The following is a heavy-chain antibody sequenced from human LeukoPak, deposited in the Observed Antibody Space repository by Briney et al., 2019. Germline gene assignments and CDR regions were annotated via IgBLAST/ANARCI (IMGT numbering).Heavy chain of an antibody. V-gene: IGHV5-51*01. Sequence: GESLKISCKGSGYSFTSYWIGWVRPMPGKGLEWMGIIYPGDSDTRYSPSFQGQVTISADKSISTAYLQWSSLKASDTAMYYCARHGLAYYDFWSGPPTEYNWFDPWGQGTLVTVSS. CDR3: ARHGLAYYDFWSGPPTEYNWFDP. CDR1: GYSFTSYW. J-gene: IGHJ5*02. CDR2: IYPGDSDT. D-gene: IGHD3-3*01.